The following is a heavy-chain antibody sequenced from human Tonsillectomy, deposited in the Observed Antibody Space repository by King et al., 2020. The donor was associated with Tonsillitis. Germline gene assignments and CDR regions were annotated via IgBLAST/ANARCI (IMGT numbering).Heavy chain of an antibody. D-gene: IGHD3-22*01. J-gene: IGHJ3*02. CDR2: IYYSGST. CDR1: GGSISSSSYY. Sequence: QMQESGPGLVKPSETLSLTCTVSGGSISSSSYYWGWIRQPPGKGLEWIGSIYYSGSTYYNPSLKSRVTISVDTSKNQFSLKLSSVTAADTAVYYCARLYAYDSSGQNDAFDIWGQGTMVTVSS. V-gene: IGHV4-39*01. CDR3: ARLYAYDSSGQNDAFDI.